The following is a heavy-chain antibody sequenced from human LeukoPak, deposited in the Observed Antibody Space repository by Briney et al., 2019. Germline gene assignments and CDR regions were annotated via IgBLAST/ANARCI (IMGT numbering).Heavy chain of an antibody. CDR2: INWKSGSI. V-gene: IGHV3-9*01. CDR3: AKDISPRALDIVATIYDY. Sequence: GRSLRLSCAASGFTFDDYAMHWVRQTPGKGLEWVSGINWKSGSIGYADSVKGRFTISRDNAKNSLYLQMNSLRAEDTALYYCAKDISPRALDIVATIYDYWGQGTLVTVSS. CDR1: GFTFDDYA. D-gene: IGHD5-12*01. J-gene: IGHJ4*02.